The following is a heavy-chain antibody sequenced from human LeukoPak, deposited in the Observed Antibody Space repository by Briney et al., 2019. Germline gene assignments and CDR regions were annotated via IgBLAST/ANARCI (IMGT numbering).Heavy chain of an antibody. V-gene: IGHV4-34*01. CDR3: ARPAGRFYYYDSSGSYYFDY. J-gene: IGHJ4*02. CDR1: GGSFSGYY. CDR2: INHSGST. Sequence: SETLSLTCAVYGGSFSGYYWSWIRQPPGKGLEWIGEINHSGSTNYNPSLKSRVTISVDTSKNQFSLKLSSVTAADTAVYYCARPAGRFYYYDSSGSYYFDYWGQGTLVTVSS. D-gene: IGHD3-22*01.